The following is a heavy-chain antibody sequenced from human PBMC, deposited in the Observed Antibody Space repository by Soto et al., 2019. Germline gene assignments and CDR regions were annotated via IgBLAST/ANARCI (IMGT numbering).Heavy chain of an antibody. Sequence: PSETLSLTCTVSGGSISSYYCSWIRQPPGKGLEWIGYIYYSGSTNYNPSLKSRVTISVDTSKNQFSLKLSSVTAADTAVYYCARDNVAAALDYWGQGTLVTVSS. J-gene: IGHJ4*02. V-gene: IGHV4-59*01. D-gene: IGHD6-13*01. CDR2: IYYSGST. CDR1: GGSISSYY. CDR3: ARDNVAAALDY.